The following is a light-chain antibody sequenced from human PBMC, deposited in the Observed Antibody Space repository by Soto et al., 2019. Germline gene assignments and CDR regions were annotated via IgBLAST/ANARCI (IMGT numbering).Light chain of an antibody. CDR3: MQGTQSPWT. J-gene: IGKJ1*01. Sequence: DIVMTQTPLSSPVTLGQPASISCRSSQSLLHSDGNTYLRWLQQRPGQPLRLLISRISNRFSGVPDRLSGSGAGTDFTLKISRVEAEDVGVYYCMQGTQSPWTFGQGTKVEIK. V-gene: IGKV2-24*01. CDR2: RIS. CDR1: QSLLHSDGNTY.